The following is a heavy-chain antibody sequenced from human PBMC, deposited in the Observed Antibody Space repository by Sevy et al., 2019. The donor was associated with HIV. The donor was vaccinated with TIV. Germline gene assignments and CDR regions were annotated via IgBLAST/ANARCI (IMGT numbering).Heavy chain of an antibody. J-gene: IGHJ4*02. CDR3: ARGGLFSPGYYSDC. CDR1: RYSFTAYY. CDR2: INPNSGGSGGT. Sequence: ASVKVSCKTSRYSFTAYYIHWVRQAPGQGLEWMGWINPNSGGSGGTNYAQKFQGRVTMTSDTSISTAYMELTRLRSDDTAVYYCARGGLFSPGYYSDCWGQGTLVTVSS. V-gene: IGHV1-2*02. D-gene: IGHD3-9*01.